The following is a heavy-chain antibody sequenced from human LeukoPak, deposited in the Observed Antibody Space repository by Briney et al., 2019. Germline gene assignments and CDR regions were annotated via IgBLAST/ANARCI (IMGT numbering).Heavy chain of an antibody. CDR3: AREPSSGNFLDF. Sequence: SETLSLTCSVSGDSVTSNYWNWLRRSPGKGLEWIGYGYSSGSSHYNPSLKSRVTISIDRAKNQLSLNLISVTAADTAVYYCAREPSSGNFLDFWGQGTLVTVSS. D-gene: IGHD1-26*01. V-gene: IGHV4-59*02. CDR1: GDSVTSNY. CDR2: GYSSGSS. J-gene: IGHJ4*02.